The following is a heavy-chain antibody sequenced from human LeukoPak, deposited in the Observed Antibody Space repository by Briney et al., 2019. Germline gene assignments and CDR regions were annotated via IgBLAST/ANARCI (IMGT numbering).Heavy chain of an antibody. CDR2: ISGSGGGNT. CDR3: AKVVDIVVTNLIDY. CDR1: GFTFSSYA. J-gene: IGHJ4*02. V-gene: IGHV3-23*01. D-gene: IGHD5-12*01. Sequence: GGSLRLSCAASGFTFSSYAMSWVRQSPGKGLEWVSAISGSGGGNTYFADSVKGRFTIARDDSKNTPYLLLNSLRNEDTAVYYCAKVVDIVVTNLIDYWGQGTLVTVSS.